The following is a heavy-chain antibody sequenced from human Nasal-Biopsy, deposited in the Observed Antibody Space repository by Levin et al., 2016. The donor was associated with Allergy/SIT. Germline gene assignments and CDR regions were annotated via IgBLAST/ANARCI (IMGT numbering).Heavy chain of an antibody. Sequence: GSLRLSCAVSGGSISSSNWWSWVRQPPGKGLEWIGEIHHSGSTNYNPSLKSRVTISVDKPKNQFSLKLSSVTAADTAVYYCAKGGGTWDYWGQGTLVTVSS. CDR2: IHHSGST. CDR3: AKGGGTWDY. D-gene: IGHD1-26*01. CDR1: GGSISSSNW. V-gene: IGHV4-4*02. J-gene: IGHJ4*02.